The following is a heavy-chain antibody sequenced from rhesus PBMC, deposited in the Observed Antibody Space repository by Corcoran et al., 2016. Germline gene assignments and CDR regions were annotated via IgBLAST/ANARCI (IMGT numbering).Heavy chain of an antibody. D-gene: IGHD6-31*01. J-gene: IGHJ4*01. CDR1: GYSFTSYW. Sequence: EVQLVQSGAEVKRPGESLKISCKTSGYSFTSYWIRWVRQMPGKGLEWMGAIVPSDSDTRSHPSSQGQVTISADTSISTAYLQWSRLKASDTATYYCAKGAYSSGWYFLDYWGQGVLVTVSS. V-gene: IGHV5-20*01. CDR2: IVPSDSDT. CDR3: AKGAYSSGWYFLDY.